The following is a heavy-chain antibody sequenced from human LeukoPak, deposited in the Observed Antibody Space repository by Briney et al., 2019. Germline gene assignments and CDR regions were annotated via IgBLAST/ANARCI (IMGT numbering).Heavy chain of an antibody. J-gene: IGHJ4*02. V-gene: IGHV4-39*01. Sequence: SETLSLTCTVSGDSISSSNCYWGWIRQPPGKELEWIGSIYFSGGTYYNASLKSRVTISVDTSKNQFSLKLSSVTAADTAVYYCARQTGSGLFSLPGGQGTLVTVSS. CDR2: IYFSGGT. CDR1: GDSISSSNCY. D-gene: IGHD3-10*01. CDR3: ARQTGSGLFSLP.